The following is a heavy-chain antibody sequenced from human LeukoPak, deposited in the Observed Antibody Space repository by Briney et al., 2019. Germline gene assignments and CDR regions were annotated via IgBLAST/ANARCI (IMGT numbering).Heavy chain of an antibody. D-gene: IGHD1-26*01. Sequence: ASVKLSCKASGYTFTSYAMNWVRQAPGQGLEWMGWINTNTGNPTYAQGFTGRFVFSLDTYVSTAYLQICSLKAEDTAVYYCARWVVGATNASAFDIWGQGTMVTVSS. CDR3: ARWVVGATNASAFDI. J-gene: IGHJ3*02. CDR2: INTNTGNP. V-gene: IGHV7-4-1*01. CDR1: GYTFTSYA.